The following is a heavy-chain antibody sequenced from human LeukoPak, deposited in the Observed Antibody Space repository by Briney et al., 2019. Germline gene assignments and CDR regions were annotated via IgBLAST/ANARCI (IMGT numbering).Heavy chain of an antibody. D-gene: IGHD6-13*01. CDR2: IYTSGST. V-gene: IGHV4-4*07. J-gene: IGHJ4*02. CDR1: GGSISTYC. CDR3: ARFRSSSWYQGFDY. Sequence: RPSETLSLTCTVSGGSISTYCWSWIRQPAGKGLEWIGHIYTSGSTNYNPSFKSRVTMSVDTSKNQFSLNLRSVTAADTAMYYRARFRSSSWYQGFDYWGQGTLVTVSS.